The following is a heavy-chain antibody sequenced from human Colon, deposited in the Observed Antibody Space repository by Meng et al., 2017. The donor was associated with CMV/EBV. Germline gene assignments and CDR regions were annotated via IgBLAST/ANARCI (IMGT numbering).Heavy chain of an antibody. Sequence: QAKLVPAGAELKKPGSAVKVACKASGGTFSSYAISWVRQAPGQGLEWMGGIIPIFGTANYAQKFQGRVTITADESTSTAYMELSSPRSEDTAVYYCARDIDSAEGYWGQGTLVTVSS. J-gene: IGHJ4*02. CDR2: IIPIFGTA. V-gene: IGHV1-69*12. D-gene: IGHD1-26*01. CDR1: GGTFSSYA. CDR3: ARDIDSAEGY.